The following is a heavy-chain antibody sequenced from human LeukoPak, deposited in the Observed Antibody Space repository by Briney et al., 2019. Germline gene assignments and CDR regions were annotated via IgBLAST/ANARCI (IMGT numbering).Heavy chain of an antibody. CDR2: ISGSGGST. Sequence: GGSLRLSCAASGFTFSSYAMSWVRQAPGKGLEWVSAISGSGGSTYYADSVKGRFTISRDNSRNMLYLQMNSLSADDTALYYCAKGCIRELPRGGFDIWGQGTMVTVSS. CDR3: AKGCIRELPRGGFDI. J-gene: IGHJ3*02. D-gene: IGHD1-7*01. V-gene: IGHV3-23*01. CDR1: GFTFSSYA.